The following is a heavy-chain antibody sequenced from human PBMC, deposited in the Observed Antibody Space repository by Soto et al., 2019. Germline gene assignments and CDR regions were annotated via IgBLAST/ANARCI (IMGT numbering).Heavy chain of an antibody. V-gene: IGHV3-33*01. CDR2: IWYDGSNK. D-gene: IGHD3-10*01. J-gene: IGHJ6*02. CDR3: ARNSLTGAYYYYYYGMDV. Sequence: GGSLRLSCAASGFTFSSYGMHWVRQAPGKWLEWVAVIWYDGSNKYYADSVKGRFTISRDNSKNTLYLQMNSLRAEDTAVYYCARNSLTGAYYYYYYGMDVWGQGXTVTVYS. CDR1: GFTFSSYG.